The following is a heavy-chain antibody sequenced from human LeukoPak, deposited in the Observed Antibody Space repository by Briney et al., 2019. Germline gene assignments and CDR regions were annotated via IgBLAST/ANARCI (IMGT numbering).Heavy chain of an antibody. D-gene: IGHD2-2*01. J-gene: IGHJ6*02. CDR2: ISAYNGNT. CDR3: AREAYCSSTSCYGNYYYYGMDV. Sequence: GASVKVSCKASGYTFTSYGISWVRQAPGQGLEWMGWISAYNGNTNYAQKLQGRVTMTTDTSTSTAYMELRSLRSDDTAVYYCAREAYCSSTSCYGNYYYYGMDVWGQGTTVTVSS. CDR1: GYTFTSYG. V-gene: IGHV1-18*01.